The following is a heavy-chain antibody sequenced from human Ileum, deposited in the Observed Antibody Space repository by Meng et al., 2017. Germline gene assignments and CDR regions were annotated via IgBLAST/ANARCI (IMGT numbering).Heavy chain of an antibody. CDR2: IDRDGSVT. D-gene: IGHD1-26*01. Sequence: GESLKISCVASGFTFGSYWMHWVRQAPGKGLVWVSRIDRDGSVTTYADSVNGRFTISRDNVKNTLYLQMNNLRAEDTAVYYCARPGRWELLRGGLDVWGQGTTVTVSS. CDR1: GFTFGSYW. J-gene: IGHJ6*02. CDR3: ARPGRWELLRGGLDV. V-gene: IGHV3-74*01.